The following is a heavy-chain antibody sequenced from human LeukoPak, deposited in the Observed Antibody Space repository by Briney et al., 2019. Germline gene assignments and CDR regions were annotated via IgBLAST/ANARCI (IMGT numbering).Heavy chain of an antibody. CDR3: ARDQAGYCSSTSCYRVLDV. D-gene: IGHD2-2*03. V-gene: IGHV4-4*07. Sequence: SETLSLTCTVSGGSISSYYWSWIRQPAGKGLEWIGRIYTSGSTNYNPSLKSRVTMSVDTSKNQFSLKLSSVTAADTAVYYCARDQAGYCSSTSCYRVLDVWGQGTTVTVSS. CDR1: GGSISSYY. J-gene: IGHJ6*02. CDR2: IYTSGST.